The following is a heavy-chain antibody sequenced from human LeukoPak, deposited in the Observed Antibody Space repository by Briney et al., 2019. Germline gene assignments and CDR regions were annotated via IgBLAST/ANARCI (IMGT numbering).Heavy chain of an antibody. CDR3: ARWSYDTAAWYFDL. Sequence: GGSLRLSCAASGFTVRSNYMSWVRQAPGKGLEWVSVFYSGGNTHYADSVKGRFTISRDNVKNMVYLQMSSLRTEDTAVYYCARWSYDTAAWYFDLWGRGTLVTVSS. J-gene: IGHJ2*01. V-gene: IGHV3-53*05. D-gene: IGHD3-22*01. CDR2: FYSGGNT. CDR1: GFTVRSNY.